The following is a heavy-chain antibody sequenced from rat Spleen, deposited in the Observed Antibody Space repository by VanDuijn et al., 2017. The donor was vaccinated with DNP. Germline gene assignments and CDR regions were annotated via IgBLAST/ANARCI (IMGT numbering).Heavy chain of an antibody. Sequence: EVQLVESDGGLVQPGGSLKLSCSAPGFTFSNYHMAWVRQAPKKGLEWVATVSATGSRTYYLDSVKGRFTISRDNAESSLYLQMNSLKSEDTATYYCTRRAYYFDYWGQGVMVTVSS. CDR2: VSATGSRT. J-gene: IGHJ2*01. CDR3: TRRAYYFDY. V-gene: IGHV5-7*01. CDR1: GFTFSNYH.